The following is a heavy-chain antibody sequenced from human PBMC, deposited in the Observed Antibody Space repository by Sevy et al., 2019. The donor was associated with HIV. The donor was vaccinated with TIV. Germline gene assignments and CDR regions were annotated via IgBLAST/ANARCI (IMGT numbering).Heavy chain of an antibody. J-gene: IGHJ4*02. Sequence: GGSLRLSCAASGFNFSSHKMNWIRQAPGKGLEWVAYISDGGAVIHYADSVKGRFTISRDNSKNSLYLQMNSLRADDTAVYYCAKEGAFWSGYHVDYWGQGTLVTVSS. V-gene: IGHV3-48*03. CDR2: ISDGGAVI. D-gene: IGHD3-3*01. CDR1: GFNFSSHK. CDR3: AKEGAFWSGYHVDY.